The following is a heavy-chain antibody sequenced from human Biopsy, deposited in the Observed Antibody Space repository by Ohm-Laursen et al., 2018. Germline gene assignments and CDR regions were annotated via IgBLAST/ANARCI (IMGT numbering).Heavy chain of an antibody. J-gene: IGHJ4*02. CDR3: AKARTLDTAIDFDY. D-gene: IGHD5-18*01. CDR1: GDSISNSY. V-gene: IGHV4-4*07. CDR2: FYSSGSS. Sequence: TLSLTCIVSGDSISNSYWTWIWQPAGKGLEWIGRFYSSGSSSYNPSLKSRVTMSIDASMNQFSLKLTSVTAADTAVYYCAKARTLDTAIDFDYWGQGTLVTVSS.